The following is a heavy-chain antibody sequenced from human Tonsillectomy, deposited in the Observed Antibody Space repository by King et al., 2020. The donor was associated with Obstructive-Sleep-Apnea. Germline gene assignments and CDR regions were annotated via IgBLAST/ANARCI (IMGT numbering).Heavy chain of an antibody. CDR2: IRGSGGST. Sequence: VQLVESGGGLVQPGGSLRLSCAASGFTFSSYAMNWVRQAPGKGLEWVSAIRGSGGSTYYAGSVKGRFTISRDKSENTLYLQMNSLRAEDTAVYYCAKDLISRYDILTGYYGFDPWGQGTLVTVSS. V-gene: IGHV3-23*04. D-gene: IGHD3-9*01. CDR1: GFTFSSYA. CDR3: AKDLISRYDILTGYYGFDP. J-gene: IGHJ5*02.